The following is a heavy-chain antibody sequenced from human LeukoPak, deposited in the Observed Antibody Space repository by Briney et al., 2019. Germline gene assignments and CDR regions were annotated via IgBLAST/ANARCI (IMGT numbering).Heavy chain of an antibody. CDR1: GFTVSSNY. D-gene: IGHD2-2*01. V-gene: IGHV3-66*01. CDR2: IYSGGST. Sequence: GGSLRLSSAASGFTVSSNYMSWVRQAPGKGLEWVSVIYSGGSTYYADSVKGRFTISRDNSKNTLYLQMNSLRAEDTAVYYCARSTMVIHYWGQGTLVTVSS. CDR3: ARSTMVIHY. J-gene: IGHJ4*02.